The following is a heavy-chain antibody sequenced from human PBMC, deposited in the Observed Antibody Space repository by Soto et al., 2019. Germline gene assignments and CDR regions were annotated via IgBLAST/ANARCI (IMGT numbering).Heavy chain of an antibody. D-gene: IGHD2-2*01. Sequence: GGSLRLSCAASGFTFSSYSMNWVRQAPGKGLEWVSSISSSSSYIYYADSVKGRFTISRDNAKNSLYLQMNSPRAEDTAVYYCAREEDIVVVPAARPDYWGQGTLVTVSS. CDR2: ISSSSSYI. CDR3: AREEDIVVVPAARPDY. CDR1: GFTFSSYS. J-gene: IGHJ4*02. V-gene: IGHV3-21*01.